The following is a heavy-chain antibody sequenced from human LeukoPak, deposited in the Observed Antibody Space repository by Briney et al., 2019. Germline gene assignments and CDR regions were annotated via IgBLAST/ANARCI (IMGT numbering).Heavy chain of an antibody. CDR2: INHSGST. CDR1: GGSFSGYY. V-gene: IGHV4-34*01. CDR3: ARGRYSYGPIYYFDH. J-gene: IGHJ4*02. Sequence: SETLSLTCAVYGGSFSGYYWSWIRQPPGKGLEWIGEINHSGSTNYNPSLKSRVTISVDTSKNQFSLKLSSVTAADTAVYYCARGRYSYGPIYYFDHWGQGTLVTVSS. D-gene: IGHD5-18*01.